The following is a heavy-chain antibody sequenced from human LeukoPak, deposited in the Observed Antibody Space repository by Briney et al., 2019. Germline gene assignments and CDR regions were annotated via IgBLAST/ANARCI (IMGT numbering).Heavy chain of an antibody. V-gene: IGHV3-21*01. Sequence: GGSLRLSCAASGFTFNTYGMSWVRQAPGKGLEWVSSISSSSSYIYYADSVKGRFTVSRDNAKNSVYLQMNSLRAEDTAVYYCARDKWLTTTHYFDYWGQGTLVTVSS. CDR1: GFTFNTYG. CDR2: ISSSSSYI. J-gene: IGHJ4*02. CDR3: ARDKWLTTTHYFDY. D-gene: IGHD4-11*01.